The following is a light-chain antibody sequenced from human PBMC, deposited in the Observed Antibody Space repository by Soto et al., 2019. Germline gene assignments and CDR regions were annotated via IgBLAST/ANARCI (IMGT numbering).Light chain of an antibody. CDR1: RSLTRW. CDR3: QQYENYWT. V-gene: IGKV1-5*01. CDR2: DAS. Sequence: FQMSQSPSTLSASVGDRVTITCRASRSLTRWLAWYQQIPGKAPKLLICDASNLESGVPSRFSGSGSGTEFTLTISSLQPEDFAVYYCQQYENYWTFGQGTKVDI. J-gene: IGKJ1*01.